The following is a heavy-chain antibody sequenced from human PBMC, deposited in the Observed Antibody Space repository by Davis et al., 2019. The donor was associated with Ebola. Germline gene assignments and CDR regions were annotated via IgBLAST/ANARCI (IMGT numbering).Heavy chain of an antibody. CDR2: IYYSGST. CDR1: GGSISSYY. D-gene: IGHD3-3*01. CDR3: ARDSKSLTIFGVVTTDWYFDL. Sequence: PGGSLRLSCTVSGGSISSYYWSWIRQPPGKGLEWIGYIYYSGSTNYNPSLKSRVTISVDTSKNQFSLKLSSVTAADTAVYYCARDSKSLTIFGVVTTDWYFDLWGRGTLVTVSS. J-gene: IGHJ2*01. V-gene: IGHV4-59*01.